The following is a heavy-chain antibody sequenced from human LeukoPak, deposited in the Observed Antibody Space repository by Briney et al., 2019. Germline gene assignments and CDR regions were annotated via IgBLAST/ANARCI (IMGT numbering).Heavy chain of an antibody. CDR3: AKDREGGATNIYYFDY. D-gene: IGHD1-26*01. Sequence: GGSLRLSCAASGFTFSSYAMTWVRQAPGKGLEWVSTITGRSDSTYYADSVKGRFTISRDNSKSALYLQMNRLRAEDTAVYYCAKDREGGATNIYYFDYWGQGTLVTVSS. J-gene: IGHJ4*02. CDR1: GFTFSSYA. V-gene: IGHV3-23*01. CDR2: ITGRSDST.